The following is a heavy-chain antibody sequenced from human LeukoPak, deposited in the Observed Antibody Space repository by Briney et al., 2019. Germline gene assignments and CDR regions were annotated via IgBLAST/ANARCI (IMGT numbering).Heavy chain of an antibody. CDR1: GYTLTELS. CDR2: FDPEDGET. V-gene: IGHV1-24*01. D-gene: IGHD3-22*01. Sequence: ASVKVSCKVSGYTLTELSMHWVRQAPGKGLEWMGGFDPEDGETIYAQKFQGRVTMTEDTSTDTAYMELSSLRSEDTAVYYCATLQEDYYDSSGYYYSYWGQGTLVTVSS. J-gene: IGHJ4*02. CDR3: ATLQEDYYDSSGYYYSY.